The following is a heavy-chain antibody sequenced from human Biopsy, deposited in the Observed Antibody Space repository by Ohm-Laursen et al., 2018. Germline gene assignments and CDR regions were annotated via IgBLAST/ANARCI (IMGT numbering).Heavy chain of an antibody. D-gene: IGHD4-11*01. CDR1: GGSASSYL. CDR3: ASFNDYKGSWFDP. V-gene: IGHV4-59*02. J-gene: IGHJ5*02. Sequence: SDTLSLTCSVSGGSASSYLWSWIRQPPGKGLEWIGNIYNSGSTSYNPSLKSRVTISVDTSKNQFSLKLNSATAADTAVYYCASFNDYKGSWFDPWGQGTLVIVSS. CDR2: IYNSGST.